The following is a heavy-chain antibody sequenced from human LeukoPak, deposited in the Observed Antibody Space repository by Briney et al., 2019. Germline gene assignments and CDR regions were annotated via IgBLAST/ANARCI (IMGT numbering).Heavy chain of an antibody. D-gene: IGHD2-15*01. CDR1: GYTFTNYF. CDR2: INPNSGGT. J-gene: IGHJ6*02. Sequence: ASVKVSCKASGYTFTNYFMHWVRQAPGQGLEWMGWINPNSGGTNYAQKFQGSVTMTRDTSISTAYMELSRLRSDDTAVYYCARGYCSGGSCSPYYYYYGMDVWGQGTTVTVSS. V-gene: IGHV1-2*02. CDR3: ARGYCSGGSCSPYYYYYGMDV.